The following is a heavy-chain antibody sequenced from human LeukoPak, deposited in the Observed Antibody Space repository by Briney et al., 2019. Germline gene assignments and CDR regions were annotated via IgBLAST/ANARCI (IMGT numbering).Heavy chain of an antibody. V-gene: IGHV3-23*01. CDR2: ISGSGSNT. CDR3: AKDVRGYNRPFDY. D-gene: IGHD3-10*02. J-gene: IGHJ4*02. CDR1: GFSFSTCA. Sequence: GGSLRLSCAASGFSFSTCAMNWVRQAPGKGLEWVSAISGSGSNTSYAASVKGRFTISRDNSKNTLYLQMNSLGAEDTALYYCAKDVRGYNRPFDYWGQGTLVTVSS.